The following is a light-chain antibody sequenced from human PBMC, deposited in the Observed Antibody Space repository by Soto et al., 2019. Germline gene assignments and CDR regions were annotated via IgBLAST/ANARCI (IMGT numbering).Light chain of an antibody. J-gene: IGKJ3*01. CDR2: DAS. Sequence: EIVLTQSPATLSLSPGERATLSCRASQSVSSYLAWYQQKPGQAPRLLIYDASNRATGIPARFSGSGSGTDFSITISSLEPEDFAVYYCQQRRNWRGFTFGPGTKVDIK. CDR3: QQRRNWRGFT. CDR1: QSVSSY. V-gene: IGKV3-11*01.